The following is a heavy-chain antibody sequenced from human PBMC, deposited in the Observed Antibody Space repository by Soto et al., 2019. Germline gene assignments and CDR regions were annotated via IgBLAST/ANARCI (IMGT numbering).Heavy chain of an antibody. CDR2: GSYSGTT. D-gene: IGHD4-17*01. Sequence: WETLALTCTDSGVSVSSGSFYWAWIRQPPGKGLEWIGFGSYSGTTNYKPSLKSRVTISVDTSRSQISLKVSSLTAADTAVYYCARGATVTQYDYWGQGTLVTVSS. V-gene: IGHV4-61*01. CDR3: ARGATVTQYDY. J-gene: IGHJ4*02. CDR1: GVSVSSGSFY.